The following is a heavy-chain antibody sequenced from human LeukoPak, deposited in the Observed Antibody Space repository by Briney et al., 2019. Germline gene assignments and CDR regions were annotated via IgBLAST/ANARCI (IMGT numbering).Heavy chain of an antibody. CDR1: GGTCSSYA. CDR2: IIPILGIA. Sequence: GASVKVSCKASGGTCSSYAISWVRQAPGQGLEWVGRIIPILGIANYAQKFQGRVTITADKSTSTAYMELSSLRSEDTAVYYCARGLYYYGSEDNWFDPWGQGTLVTVSS. CDR3: ARGLYYYGSEDNWFDP. V-gene: IGHV1-69*04. D-gene: IGHD3-10*01. J-gene: IGHJ5*02.